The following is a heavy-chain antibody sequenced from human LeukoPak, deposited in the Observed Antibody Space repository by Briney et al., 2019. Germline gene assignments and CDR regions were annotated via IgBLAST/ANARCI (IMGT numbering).Heavy chain of an antibody. V-gene: IGHV3-7*04. CDR2: IKQDGSEK. D-gene: IGHD5-12*01. Sequence: GGSLRLSCAASGFTFSSYWMSWVRQAPGKGLEWVANIKQDGSEKYYVDSVKGRFTISRDNAKNSLYLQMSSLRAEDTAVYYCARATGYPSSIYYFDYWGQGTLVTVSS. CDR1: GFTFSSYW. J-gene: IGHJ4*02. CDR3: ARATGYPSSIYYFDY.